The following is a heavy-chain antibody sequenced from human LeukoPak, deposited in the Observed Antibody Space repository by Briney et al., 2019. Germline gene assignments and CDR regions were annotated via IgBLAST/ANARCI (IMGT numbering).Heavy chain of an antibody. CDR2: IYPDDSNI. D-gene: IGHD1-26*01. CDR3: ARPMGATTTVAFDV. Sequence: GESLKISCTGSGHTFTNSWIAWVRQKPGKGLEWMGIIYPDDSNIRYSPSFEGQVTFSADRSTSTAYLQWSSLKASDTAIYYCARPMGATTTVAFDVWGQGTMVTVSS. V-gene: IGHV5-51*01. CDR1: GHTFTNSW. J-gene: IGHJ3*01.